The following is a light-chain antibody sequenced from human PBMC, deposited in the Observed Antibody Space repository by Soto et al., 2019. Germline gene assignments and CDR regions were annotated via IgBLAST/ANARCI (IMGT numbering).Light chain of an antibody. CDR3: QQSETFPGT. CDR2: DAS. Sequence: SHTTNTPYTLTASLVETLTVTCRAIQSVSGWLAWYQQKPGEAPKLLIYDASALPRGVPSRFSGSGSGTKFTLTIASLQPDDFATYYCQQSETFPGTFGPGTLVEIK. CDR1: QSVSGW. V-gene: IGKV1-5*01. J-gene: IGKJ1*01.